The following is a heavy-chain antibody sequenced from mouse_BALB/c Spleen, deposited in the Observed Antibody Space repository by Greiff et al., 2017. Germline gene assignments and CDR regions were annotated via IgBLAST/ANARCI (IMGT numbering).Heavy chain of an antibody. V-gene: IGHV5-6-2*01. Sequence: EVQLVESGGGLVKLGGSLKLSCAASGFTFSSYYMSWVRQTPEKRLELVAAINSNGGSTYYPDTVKGRFTISRDNAKNTLYLQMSSLKSEDTALYYCARQVYYGYAAWFAYWGQGTLVTVSA. CDR1: GFTFSSYY. J-gene: IGHJ3*01. CDR3: ARQVYYGYAAWFAY. D-gene: IGHD2-2*01. CDR2: INSNGGST.